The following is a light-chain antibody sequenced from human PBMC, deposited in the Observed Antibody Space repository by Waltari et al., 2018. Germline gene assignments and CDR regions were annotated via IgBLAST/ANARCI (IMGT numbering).Light chain of an antibody. CDR2: EVS. Sequence: QSALTQPASVSGSPGQSITISCTGTSSDVGSYNLVSWYQQHPGKAPKLMVYEVSKRPSGVANRFSGSKSCNTASLTISGLQAEDEADYYCCSYAGSLWVFGGGTKLTVL. V-gene: IGLV2-23*02. CDR3: CSYAGSLWV. CDR1: SSDVGSYNL. J-gene: IGLJ3*02.